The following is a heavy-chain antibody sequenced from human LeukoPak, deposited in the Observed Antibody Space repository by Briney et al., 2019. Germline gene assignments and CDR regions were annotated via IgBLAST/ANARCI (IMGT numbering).Heavy chain of an antibody. CDR1: GGTFTSYA. CDR2: IIPTFGTA. J-gene: IGHJ3*02. D-gene: IGHD3-3*01. V-gene: IGHV1-69*05. Sequence: GASVKVSCKASGGTFTSYAISWVRQAPGQGLEWMGGIIPTFGTAKYAQKFQGRVTITTGESTSTAYMQLSSLRSEDSAVYYCARHGGITVFGEAQPGGAFDIWGQGTMVTVSS. CDR3: ARHGGITVFGEAQPGGAFDI.